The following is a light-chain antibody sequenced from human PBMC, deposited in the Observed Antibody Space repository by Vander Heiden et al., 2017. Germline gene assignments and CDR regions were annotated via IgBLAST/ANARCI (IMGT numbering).Light chain of an antibody. Sequence: QSVLTQPPSASASPAQRVTTSCSVSSSNTASSYVYSYQQLPGPAPKLLIYRNNQRPSGVPDRFSGSKSGTSASLAISGLRSEDEADYYCAAWDDSLSGWVFGGGTKLTVL. CDR2: RNN. J-gene: IGLJ3*02. V-gene: IGLV1-47*01. CDR1: SSNTASSY. CDR3: AAWDDSLSGWV.